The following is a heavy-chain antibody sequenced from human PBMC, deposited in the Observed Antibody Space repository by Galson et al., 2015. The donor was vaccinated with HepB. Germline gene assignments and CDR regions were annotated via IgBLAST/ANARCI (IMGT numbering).Heavy chain of an antibody. CDR2: IIPIFGTA. CDR1: GGTFSSYA. V-gene: IGHV1-69*06. CDR3: ARDRHGDWYNYFDY. J-gene: IGHJ4*02. D-gene: IGHD4-17*01. Sequence: SVKVSCKASGGTFSSYAISWVRQAPGQGLEWMGGIIPIFGTANYAQKFQGRVTITADKSTSTAYMELSSLRSEDTAVYYCARDRHGDWYNYFDYWGQGTLVTVSS.